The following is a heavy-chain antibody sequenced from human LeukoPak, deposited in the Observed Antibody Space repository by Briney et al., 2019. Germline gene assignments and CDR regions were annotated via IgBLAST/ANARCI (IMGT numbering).Heavy chain of an antibody. CDR1: GFTVSSNY. V-gene: IGHV3-53*01. D-gene: IGHD3-10*01. CDR2: IYSGGST. J-gene: IGHJ4*02. Sequence: GGSLRLSCAASGFTVSSNYMSWVRQAPGKGLEWVSVIYSGGSTYYADSVKGRFTISRDNSKNTLYLQMNSLRAEDTAVYYCARGLAGSGSYYNGGGGEPDDYWGQGTLVTVSS. CDR3: ARGLAGSGSYYNGGGGEPDDY.